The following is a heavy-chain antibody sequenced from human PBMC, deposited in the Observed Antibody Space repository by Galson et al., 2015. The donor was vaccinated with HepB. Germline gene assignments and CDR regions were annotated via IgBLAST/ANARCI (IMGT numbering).Heavy chain of an antibody. CDR3: ARGALVAVVDATQNNWFDP. CDR1: GYTFSTYS. CDR2: ISAYDHYT. J-gene: IGHJ5*02. Sequence: SCKASGYTFSTYSITWVRQAPGQGLEWMGWISAYDHYTNYAQKFQGRVTMTTDTSTTTAYMELRSLRSDDTAVYYCARGALVAVVDATQNNWFDPWGQGTLVTVSS. V-gene: IGHV1-18*01. D-gene: IGHD2-15*01.